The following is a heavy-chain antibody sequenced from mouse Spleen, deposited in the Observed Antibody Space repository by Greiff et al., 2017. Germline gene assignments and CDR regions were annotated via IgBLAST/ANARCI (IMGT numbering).Heavy chain of an antibody. CDR3: ARQVLLIYAMHY. V-gene: IGHV5-17*01. D-gene: IGHD1-1*01. Sequence: DVHLVESGGGLVKPGGSLKLSCAASGFTFSDYGMHWVRQAPEKGLEWVAYISSGSSTIYYADTVKGRFTISRDNAKNTLFLQMTSLRSEDTAMYYCARQVLLIYAMHYWGQGTSVTVSS. CDR1: GFTFSDYG. CDR2: ISSGSSTI. J-gene: IGHJ4*01.